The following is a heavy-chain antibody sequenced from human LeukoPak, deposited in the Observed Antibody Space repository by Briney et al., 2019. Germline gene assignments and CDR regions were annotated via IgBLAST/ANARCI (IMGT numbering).Heavy chain of an antibody. D-gene: IGHD6-19*01. J-gene: IGHJ3*01. Sequence: SETLSLTCTVSGGSISTYYWSWIRQPPGKGLEWIGYIYYSGSTNYKPSLKSRVTISVDTSKNQFSLKLSSVTAADTAVYYCARSYSSYDAFNLWGQGTMVTVSS. CDR2: IYYSGST. CDR3: ARSYSSYDAFNL. V-gene: IGHV4-59*01. CDR1: GGSISTYY.